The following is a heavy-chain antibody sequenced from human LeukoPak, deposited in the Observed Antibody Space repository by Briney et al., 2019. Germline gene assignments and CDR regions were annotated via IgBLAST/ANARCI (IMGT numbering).Heavy chain of an antibody. CDR1: GFTFSSYA. J-gene: IGHJ6*03. D-gene: IGHD4-23*01. CDR3: AKGYGGNTQYYYYMDV. V-gene: IGHV3-23*01. CDR2: ISGSGGST. Sequence: GGSLRLSCAASGFTFSSYAMSWVRRAPGKGLEWVSAISGSGGSTYYADSVKGRFTISRDNSKNTLYLQMNSLRAEDTAVYYCAKGYGGNTQYYYYMDVWGKGTTVTVSS.